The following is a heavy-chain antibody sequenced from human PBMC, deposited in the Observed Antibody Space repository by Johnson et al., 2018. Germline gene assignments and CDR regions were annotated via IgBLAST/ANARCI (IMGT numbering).Heavy chain of an antibody. CDR2: ISSDGSMT. J-gene: IGHJ1*01. CDR1: GFTFNTYW. Sequence: VQLVQSGGGVVQPGGSLRLSCAASGFTFNTYWMHWVRQVPGKGLVWVSRISSDGSMTTYADTVRDRFTISRDNAKNTVYLLMNSLRAEDTAVDYCARPSGSSGRFLEGSPSFQHWGQGTLVTVSS. D-gene: IGHD3-22*01. V-gene: IGHV3-74*02. CDR3: ARPSGSSGRFLEGSPSFQH.